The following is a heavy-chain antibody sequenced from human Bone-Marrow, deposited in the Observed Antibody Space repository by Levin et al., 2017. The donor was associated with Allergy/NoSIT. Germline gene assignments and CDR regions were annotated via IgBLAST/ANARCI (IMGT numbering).Heavy chain of an antibody. Sequence: SSETLSLTCTVSGGSISSASHHWSWIRQHPEKGLEWIGYIYHTGDSKYNPSLKSRAAISVETSNNRFSLRLTSVTAADTAVYYCARVSKKDYYFHCMDVWGQGTTVIV. J-gene: IGHJ6*02. CDR1: GGSISSASHH. CDR2: IYHTGDS. CDR3: ARVSKKDYYFHCMDV. V-gene: IGHV4-31*03.